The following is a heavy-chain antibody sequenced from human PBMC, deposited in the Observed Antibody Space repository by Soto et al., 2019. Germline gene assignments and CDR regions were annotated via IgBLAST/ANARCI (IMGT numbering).Heavy chain of an antibody. V-gene: IGHV3-15*01. Sequence: GGSLRLSCAASGFTFSNAWTNWVRQAPGEGLEWVGRIKKKSDGGTTDYAAPVKGRFRISRDDAIKTLYLEMNSLQIDDTAVYYCTPTAFRVVGATPDYWGRGTLVTVSS. CDR3: TPTAFRVVGATPDY. CDR2: IKKKSDGGTT. D-gene: IGHD1-26*01. CDR1: GFTFSNAW. J-gene: IGHJ4*02.